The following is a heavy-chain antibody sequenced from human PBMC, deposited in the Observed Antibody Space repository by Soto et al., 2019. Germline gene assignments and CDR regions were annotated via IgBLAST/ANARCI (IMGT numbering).Heavy chain of an antibody. CDR1: GFTFSSYS. CDR2: ISSSSSYI. Sequence: EVQLVESGGGLVKPGGSLRLSCAASGFTFSSYSMNWVRQAPGKGLEWVSSISSSSSYIYYADSVKGRFTISRDNAKNSLYLQRISLRAEDTAVYYCARWADTAMVGGMDVWGQGTTVTVSS. D-gene: IGHD5-18*01. V-gene: IGHV3-21*01. J-gene: IGHJ6*02. CDR3: ARWADTAMVGGMDV.